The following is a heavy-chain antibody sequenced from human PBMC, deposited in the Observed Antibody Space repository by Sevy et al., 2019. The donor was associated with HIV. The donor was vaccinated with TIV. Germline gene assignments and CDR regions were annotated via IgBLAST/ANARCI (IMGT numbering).Heavy chain of an antibody. CDR2: INSDGSST. CDR3: ARVAFWSGQYPYYYYYGMDV. J-gene: IGHJ6*02. D-gene: IGHD3-3*01. CDR1: GFTFSSYW. Sequence: GGSLRLSCAASGFTFSSYWMHWVRQAPGKGLVWVSRINSDGSSTSYADSVKGRFTISRDNAKNTLYLQMNSLRAEDTAVYYCARVAFWSGQYPYYYYYGMDVWGQGTTVTVSS. V-gene: IGHV3-74*01.